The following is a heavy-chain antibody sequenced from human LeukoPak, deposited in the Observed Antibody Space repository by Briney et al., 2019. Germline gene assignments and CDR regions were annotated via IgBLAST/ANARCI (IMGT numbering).Heavy chain of an antibody. CDR2: IFPGDSDT. CDR1: EYSFATYW. J-gene: IGHJ4*02. V-gene: IGHV5-51*01. Sequence: GESLKISCKGSEYSFATYWSGWVRQMPGQGLEWMGIIFPGDSDTRYSPSFQGRVTISADKSISTAYLQWSSLKASDTAIYYCASEYCSGGNCYFDYWGQGTLVTVSS. CDR3: ASEYCSGGNCYFDY. D-gene: IGHD2-15*01.